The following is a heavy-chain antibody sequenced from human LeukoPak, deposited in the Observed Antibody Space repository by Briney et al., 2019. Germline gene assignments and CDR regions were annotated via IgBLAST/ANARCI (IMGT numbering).Heavy chain of an antibody. CDR1: GFTFSNYW. Sequence: GGSLRLSCVVTGFTFSNYWMSWVRQAPGQGLECVANINQDGRVKYYLDSVNGRFTISRDNAKNSLYLQKNSLRAGDTAIYYCARDSQASWTYSVDYWGQGTLVTVSS. V-gene: IGHV3-7*05. D-gene: IGHD3-10*01. CDR3: ARDSQASWTYSVDY. J-gene: IGHJ4*02. CDR2: INQDGRVK.